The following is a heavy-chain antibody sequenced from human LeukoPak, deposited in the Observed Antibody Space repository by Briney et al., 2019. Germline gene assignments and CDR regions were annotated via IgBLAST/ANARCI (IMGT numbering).Heavy chain of an antibody. CDR3: ARSPKGYYYGSGSSYRMDV. V-gene: IGHV3-66*01. CDR1: GFTVSSNY. Sequence: GGSLRLSCAASGFTVSSNYMSWVRQAPGKGLEWVSVMYSGGSTYYADSVKGRFTISRDNSKNTLYLQMNSLRAEDTAVYYCARSPKGYYYGSGSSYRMDVWGQGTTVTVSS. J-gene: IGHJ6*02. D-gene: IGHD3-10*01. CDR2: MYSGGST.